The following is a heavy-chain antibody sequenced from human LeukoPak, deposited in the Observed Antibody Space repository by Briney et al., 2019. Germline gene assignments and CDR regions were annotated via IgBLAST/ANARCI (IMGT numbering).Heavy chain of an antibody. CDR2: IFYSGST. V-gene: IGHV4-59*12. CDR1: GDSMSSYY. CDR3: ARGPGGGSYSD. D-gene: IGHD1-26*01. J-gene: IGHJ4*02. Sequence: SETLSLTCTVSGDSMSSYYWSWIRQPPGKGLEWIAYIFYSGSTSYNTSLKSRVAISMNTSRNQLSLKLSSVTAADTAVYYCARGPGGGSYSDWGQGTLVTVSS.